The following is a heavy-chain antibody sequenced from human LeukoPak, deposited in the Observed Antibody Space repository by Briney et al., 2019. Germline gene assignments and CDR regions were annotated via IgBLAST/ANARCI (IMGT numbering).Heavy chain of an antibody. V-gene: IGHV3-30*02. CDR1: GFTFSSYG. CDR3: ARGGGPVDYYDSSGYLTF. CDR2: IRYDGSNK. D-gene: IGHD3-22*01. Sequence: PGGSLRLSCAASGFTFSSYGMHWVRQAPGKGLEWVAFIRYDGSNKYYADSVKGRFTISRDNAKNSLYLQMNSLRAEDTAVYYCARGGGPVDYYDSSGYLTFWGQGTLVTVSS. J-gene: IGHJ4*02.